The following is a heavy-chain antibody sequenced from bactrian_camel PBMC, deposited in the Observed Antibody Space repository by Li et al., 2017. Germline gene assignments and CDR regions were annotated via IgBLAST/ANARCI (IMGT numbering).Heavy chain of an antibody. Sequence: HVQLVESGGGSVQAGGTQRLTCTASGYATSTIRPCMGWFRQAPGKEREGVAALRIGGGSTYYADSVKGRFTISRDNAKNTLYLQMNSLETEDTAVYYCATGAVIGYWGQGTQVTVS. D-gene: IGHD1*01. CDR2: LRIGGGST. CDR3: ATGAVIGY. J-gene: IGHJ4*01. V-gene: IGHV3S1*01. CDR1: GYATSTIRPC.